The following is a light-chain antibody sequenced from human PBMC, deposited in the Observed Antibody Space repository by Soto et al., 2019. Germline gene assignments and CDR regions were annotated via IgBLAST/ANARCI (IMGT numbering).Light chain of an antibody. Sequence: QSALTQPASVSGSPGQSITISCTGTSSYVGGYNYVSWYQQHPGKAPKFMIYDVSNRPSGVSNRFSGSKSGNTASLTISGLQAEDGADYYCCSYTTSNTRQIVFGTGTKLTVL. CDR2: DVS. V-gene: IGLV2-14*01. CDR3: CSYTTSNTRQIV. CDR1: SSYVGGYNY. J-gene: IGLJ1*01.